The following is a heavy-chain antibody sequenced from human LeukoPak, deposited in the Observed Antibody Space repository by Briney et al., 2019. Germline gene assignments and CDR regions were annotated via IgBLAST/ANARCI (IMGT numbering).Heavy chain of an antibody. Sequence: GGSLRLSCAASGFTFSSYAMHWVRQAPGKGLEWVAVISYDGSNKYYADSVKGRFTISRDNSKNTLYLQMNSLRAEDTAVYYCARDYYDSSGYYTTTFDYWGQGTLVTVSS. J-gene: IGHJ4*02. CDR2: ISYDGSNK. CDR3: ARDYYDSSGYYTTTFDY. CDR1: GFTFSSYA. D-gene: IGHD3-22*01. V-gene: IGHV3-30-3*01.